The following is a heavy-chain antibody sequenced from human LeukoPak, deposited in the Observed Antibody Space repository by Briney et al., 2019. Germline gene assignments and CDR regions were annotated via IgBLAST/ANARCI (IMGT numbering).Heavy chain of an antibody. D-gene: IGHD6-13*01. CDR3: ARGTSSSSWYYDI. J-gene: IGHJ3*02. Sequence: KASETLSLTCTVSGVSISSYYWSWIRQPPGKGLEWIGFVYYTGSTNYNPSLKSRVTISVDTSKNQFSLNLNSMTAADTALYYCARGTSSSSWYYDIWGRGTMVTVSS. CDR1: GVSISSYY. CDR2: VYYTGST. V-gene: IGHV4-59*01.